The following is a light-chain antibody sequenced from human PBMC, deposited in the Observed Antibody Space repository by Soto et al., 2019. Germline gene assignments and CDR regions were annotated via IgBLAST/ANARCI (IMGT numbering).Light chain of an antibody. CDR2: DAS. CDR3: QQYNSYSSWT. CDR1: QCISTY. V-gene: IGKV1-5*01. J-gene: IGKJ1*01. Sequence: DIQITHSPSSLSASVEDRVTITCLSSQCISTYLNLYQQKPGRAPKLLXYDASTLESGVPSRFSGSGSGTEFTLTISSLQTDDFATYYCQQYNSYSSWTFGQGTKVDI.